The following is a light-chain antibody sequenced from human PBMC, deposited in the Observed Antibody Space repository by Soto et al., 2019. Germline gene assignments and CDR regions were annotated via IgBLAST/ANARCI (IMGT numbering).Light chain of an antibody. J-gene: IGKJ5*01. CDR3: QQYGSSHT. CDR2: GAS. CDR1: QTVTSNY. V-gene: IGKV3-20*01. Sequence: IVLTHSRGTLSLYTCERATLSSRASQTVTSNYVVWYQQKPGQPPRLLIYGASIRATGIPDRFSGSGSGTGFTLTISRLEPEDFAVYYCQQYGSSHTFGQGTLLEIK.